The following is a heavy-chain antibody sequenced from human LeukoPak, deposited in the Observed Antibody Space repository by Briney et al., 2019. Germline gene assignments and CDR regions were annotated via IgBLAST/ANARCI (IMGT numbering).Heavy chain of an antibody. CDR2: ISSGGSTI. J-gene: IGHJ6*04. CDR3: AELGITMIGGV. D-gene: IGHD3-10*02. V-gene: IGHV3-48*03. CDR1: GFTFSSFE. Sequence: GSLRLSCAASGFTFSSFEMKWVRQAPGKGLAWVSYISSGGSTIYYADSVKGRFTISRDNAKNSLYLQMNSLRAEDTAVYYCAELGITMIGGVWGKGTTVTISS.